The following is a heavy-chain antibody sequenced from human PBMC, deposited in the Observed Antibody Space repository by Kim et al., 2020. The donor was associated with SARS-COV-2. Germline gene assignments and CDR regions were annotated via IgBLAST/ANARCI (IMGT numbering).Heavy chain of an antibody. CDR2: ISFDGSNK. CDR1: GFTLSSYA. J-gene: IGHJ3*02. CDR3: ARTYSGSYFGAFDI. V-gene: IGHV3-30-3*01. Sequence: GGSLRLSCAASGFTLSSYAIYWVRQAPGKGLEWVAVISFDGSNKYYADSVKGRFTISRDNSKNTLYLQMNSLRAEDTAVYYCARTYSGSYFGAFDIWGQGTMVTVSS. D-gene: IGHD1-26*01.